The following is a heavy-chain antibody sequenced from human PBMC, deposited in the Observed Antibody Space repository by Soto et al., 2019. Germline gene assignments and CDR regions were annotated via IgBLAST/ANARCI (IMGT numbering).Heavy chain of an antibody. CDR3: ATLYRIGATLFDY. Sequence: EEELSPASVKVSCKASGGTFSSYAISWVRQAPGQGLEWMGGIIPIFGTANYAQKFQGRVTITADESTSTAYMELSSLRSEDTAVYYCATLYRIGATLFDYWGQGTLVTVSS. D-gene: IGHD1-26*01. V-gene: IGHV1-69*13. CDR2: IIPIFGTA. CDR1: GGTFSSYA. J-gene: IGHJ4*02.